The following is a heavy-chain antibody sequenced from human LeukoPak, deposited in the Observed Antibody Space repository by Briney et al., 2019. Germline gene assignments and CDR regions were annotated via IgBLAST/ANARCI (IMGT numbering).Heavy chain of an antibody. CDR3: AREGACSSTSCYTGGYYYYYMDV. Sequence: SETLSLTCTVSGGSISSGGYYWSWIRQHPGKGLEWIGYIYYSGSTYYNPSLKSRVTISVDTSKNQFSLKLSSVTAADTAVYYCAREGACSSTSCYTGGYYYYYMDVWGKGTTVTVSS. D-gene: IGHD2-2*02. V-gene: IGHV4-31*03. CDR2: IYYSGST. CDR1: GGSISSGGYY. J-gene: IGHJ6*03.